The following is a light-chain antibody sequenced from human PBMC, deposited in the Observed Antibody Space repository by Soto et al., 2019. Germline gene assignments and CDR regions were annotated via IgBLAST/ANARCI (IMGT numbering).Light chain of an antibody. J-gene: IGLJ1*01. CDR3: SSFAGSNNFDV. CDR2: DVS. CDR1: SSDVGGYNY. V-gene: IGLV2-8*01. Sequence: QSVLTQPPSASGSPGQSVTISCTGTSSDVGGYNYVSWYQQHPGKAPKLMIYDVSKRPSGVPDRFSGSKSGNTASLTVSGLQAEDEADYYCSSFAGSNNFDVFGTGTQLTVL.